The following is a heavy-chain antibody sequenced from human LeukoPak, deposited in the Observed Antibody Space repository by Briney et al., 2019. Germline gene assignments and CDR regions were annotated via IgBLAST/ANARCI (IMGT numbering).Heavy chain of an antibody. CDR1: GFTFSSYG. D-gene: IGHD3-16*01. V-gene: IGHV3-30*18. J-gene: IGHJ4*02. CDR2: ISYDGSSK. CDR3: AKVGGQTRLPPYYFDY. Sequence: SGGSLRLSCAASGFTFSSYGMHWVRQAPGKGLEWVAVISYDGSSKYYADSVKGRFTISRDNSKNTLYLQMNSLRAEDTAVYYCAKVGGQTRLPPYYFDYWGQGTLVTVSS.